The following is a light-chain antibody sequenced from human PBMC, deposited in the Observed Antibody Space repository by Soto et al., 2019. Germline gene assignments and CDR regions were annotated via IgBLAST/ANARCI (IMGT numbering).Light chain of an antibody. CDR1: SSDVGGYNY. Sequence: QSALTQPASVSGSPGQSITISCTGTSSDVGGYNYVSWYQQHLGKAPKLMIYEVSNRPSGVSNRFSGSKSGNTASLTISGLQAEDEADYYCSSYTSSSFPWVFGGGTKVTVL. V-gene: IGLV2-14*01. CDR2: EVS. J-gene: IGLJ3*02. CDR3: SSYTSSSFPWV.